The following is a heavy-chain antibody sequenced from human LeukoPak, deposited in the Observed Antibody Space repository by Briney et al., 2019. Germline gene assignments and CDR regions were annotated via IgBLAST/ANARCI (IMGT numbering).Heavy chain of an antibody. CDR2: VYYSGST. J-gene: IGHJ4*02. CDR1: GGSIRSSYYY. V-gene: IGHV4-61*05. CDR3: ARGKYYGDSDY. Sequence: SETLSLTCTVSGGSIRSSYYYWGWIRQPPGKGLEWIGYVYYSGSTTYSPSLKSRVTISVDTSKNQFSLNLRSVTAADTAVYYCARGKYYGDSDYWGQGTLVTVSS. D-gene: IGHD3-3*01.